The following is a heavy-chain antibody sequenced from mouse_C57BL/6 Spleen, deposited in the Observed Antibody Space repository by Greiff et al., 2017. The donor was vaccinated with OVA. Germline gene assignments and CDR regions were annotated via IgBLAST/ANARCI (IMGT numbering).Heavy chain of an antibody. CDR3: ARKLRSGVDY. CDR1: GYTFTSYW. Sequence: QVQLQQPGAELVRPGSSVKLSCKASGYTFTSYWLHWVKQRPIQGLEWIGNIDPSDSETHYNQKFKDKATLTVDKSSSTAYMQLSSLTSEDSAVYYCARKLRSGVDYWGQGTTLTVSS. J-gene: IGHJ2*01. D-gene: IGHD1-1*01. CDR2: IDPSDSET. V-gene: IGHV1-52*01.